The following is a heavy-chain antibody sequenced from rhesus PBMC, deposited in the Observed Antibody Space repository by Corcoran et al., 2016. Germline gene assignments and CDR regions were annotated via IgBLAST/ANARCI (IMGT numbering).Heavy chain of an antibody. CDR3: AKWEYSSSYPYYGLDS. J-gene: IGHJ6*01. Sequence: EVQLVETGGGLVQPGGSLRLSWAASGFTFSSYGMSWVRQAPRKGQEWVSGISYTGGSTYYADSVKGRFTISSDNSRNTLSLQMNSLRAEDTAVYYCAKWEYSSSYPYYGLDSWGQGVVVTVSS. D-gene: IGHD6-43*01. V-gene: IGHV3S5*01. CDR2: ISYTGGST. CDR1: GFTFSSYG.